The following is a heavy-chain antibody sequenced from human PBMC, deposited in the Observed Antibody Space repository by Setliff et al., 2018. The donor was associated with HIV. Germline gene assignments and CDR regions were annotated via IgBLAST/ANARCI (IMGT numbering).Heavy chain of an antibody. CDR1: GGLINSHY. CDR3: AITSRLHPFDY. D-gene: IGHD2-21*02. CDR2: VYYRGGV. J-gene: IGHJ4*02. Sequence: PSETLSLTCTVSGGLINSHYWNWIRQAPGKGLEWIGCVYYRGGVTYTPSISSRVTISVDTSKNQFSLSLSSVTAGDTAIYFCAITSRLHPFDYWGQGKLVTVSS. V-gene: IGHV4-59*08.